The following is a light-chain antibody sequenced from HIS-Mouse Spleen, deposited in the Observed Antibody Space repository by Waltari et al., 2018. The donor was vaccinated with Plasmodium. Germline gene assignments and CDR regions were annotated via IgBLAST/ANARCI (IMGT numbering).Light chain of an antibody. V-gene: IGKV3-15*01. CDR3: QQYNNWPLT. J-gene: IGKJ4*01. CDR2: GAS. Sequence: EIVMTQSPATLSVSPGERATLSCRASQRVSSNLAWYQQKPGHAPRLLIYGASTRATCIPARFSGSGSGTEFTLTISSMQSEDFAVYYCQQYNNWPLTFGGGTKVEIK. CDR1: QRVSSN.